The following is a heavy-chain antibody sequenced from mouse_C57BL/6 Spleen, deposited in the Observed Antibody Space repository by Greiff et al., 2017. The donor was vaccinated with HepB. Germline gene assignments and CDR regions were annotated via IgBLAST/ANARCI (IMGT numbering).Heavy chain of an antibody. CDR2: IDPETGGT. J-gene: IGHJ2*01. Sequence: ESGAELVRPGASVTLSCKASGYTFTDYEMHWVKQTPVHGLEWIGAIDPETGGTAYNQKFKGKAILTADKSSSTAYMELRSLTSEDSAVYYCTRSVSGGYYGDYWGQGTTLTVSS. CDR1: GYTFTDYE. D-gene: IGHD1-1*01. V-gene: IGHV1-15*01. CDR3: TRSVSGGYYGDY.